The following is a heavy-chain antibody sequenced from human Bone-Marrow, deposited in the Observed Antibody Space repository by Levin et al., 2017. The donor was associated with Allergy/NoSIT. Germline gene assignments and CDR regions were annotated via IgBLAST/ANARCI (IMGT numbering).Heavy chain of an antibody. Sequence: GASVKVSCKASGFTFSTSGVQWVRQTRGQRLEWIGWIVVGSGNTYYAQKFQDRVTITRDMSTRTVYMDLSSLGPEDTAVYYCAAGTGDTLDPWGQGSLVTVSS. D-gene: IGHD1-1*01. V-gene: IGHV1-58*01. CDR3: AAGTGDTLDP. CDR2: IVVGSGNT. J-gene: IGHJ5*02. CDR1: GFTFSTSG.